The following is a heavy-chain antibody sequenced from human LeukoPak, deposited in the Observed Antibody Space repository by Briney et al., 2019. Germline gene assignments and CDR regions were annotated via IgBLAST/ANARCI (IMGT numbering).Heavy chain of an antibody. D-gene: IGHD3-22*01. CDR1: GFTFSSYE. Sequence: GGSLRLSCAASGFTFSSYEMNWVRQAPGKGLEWVSSISSSSSYIYYADSVKGRFTISRDNAKNSLYLQMNSLRAEDTAVYYCASSSRVLGVITLFDYWGQGTLVTVSS. J-gene: IGHJ4*02. CDR2: ISSSSSYI. V-gene: IGHV3-21*01. CDR3: ASSSRVLGVITLFDY.